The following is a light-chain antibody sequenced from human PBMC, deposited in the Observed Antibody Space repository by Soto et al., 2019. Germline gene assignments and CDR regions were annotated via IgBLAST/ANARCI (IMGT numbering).Light chain of an antibody. CDR2: AAS. Sequence: DIQLTQSPSFLSASVGDIVTITCRASQGISSYLAWFQQKPGRAPKLLVYAASTLQSGVPSRFSGSGSGTEFTLTISSLQPEDFATYYCQQRKDYPLTFGGGTKVDIK. CDR3: QQRKDYPLT. CDR1: QGISSY. J-gene: IGKJ4*01. V-gene: IGKV1-9*01.